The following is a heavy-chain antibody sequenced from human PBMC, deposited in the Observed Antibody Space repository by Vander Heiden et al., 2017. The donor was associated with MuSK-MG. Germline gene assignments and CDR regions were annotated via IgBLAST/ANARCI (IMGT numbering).Heavy chain of an antibody. CDR3: ARGGVMVYAISYYYYYMDV. CDR1: GGSLSSYY. CDR2: IYYSGST. V-gene: IGHV4-59*08. J-gene: IGHJ6*03. D-gene: IGHD2-8*01. Sequence: QVQLQESGPGLVKPSETLSLTCTVSGGSLSSYYWSWIRQPPGKGLEWIGYIYYSGSTNYNPSLKSRVTISVDTSKNQFSLKLSSVTAADTAVYYCARGGVMVYAISYYYYYMDVWGKGTTVTVSS.